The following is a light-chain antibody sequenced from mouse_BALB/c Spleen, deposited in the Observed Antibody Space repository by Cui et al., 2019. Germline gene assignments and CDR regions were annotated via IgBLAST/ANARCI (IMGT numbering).Light chain of an antibody. Sequence: DIVMTQSHKFMSTSVGDRVSITCKASQDVGTAVAWYQQKPGQAPKLLIYWASTRHTGVPDRYTGSGSGTDFTLTISNVQSEYLAYYFCQQYSSYPPSLTFGAGTKLELK. CDR2: WAS. J-gene: IGKJ5*01. CDR1: QDVGTA. V-gene: IGKV6-23*01. CDR3: QQYSSYPPSLT.